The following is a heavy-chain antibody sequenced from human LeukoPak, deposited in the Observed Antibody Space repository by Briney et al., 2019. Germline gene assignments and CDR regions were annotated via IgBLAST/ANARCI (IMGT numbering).Heavy chain of an antibody. D-gene: IGHD3-9*01. CDR3: ARADNLYDILTGYGGYYFDY. Sequence: PGGSLRLSCAASGFTFSSYAMHWVRQAPGKGLEWVAVISYDGSNKYYADSVKGRFTISRDNSKNTLYLQMNSLRAEDTAVYYCARADNLYDILTGYGGYYFDYWGQGTLATVSS. J-gene: IGHJ4*02. CDR2: ISYDGSNK. V-gene: IGHV3-30-3*01. CDR1: GFTFSSYA.